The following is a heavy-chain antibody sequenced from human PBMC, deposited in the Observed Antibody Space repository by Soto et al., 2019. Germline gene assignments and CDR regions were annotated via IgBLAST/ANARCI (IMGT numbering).Heavy chain of an antibody. CDR3: ARGSTDSYPGSRIFDF. Sequence: GWALRLSCVASGLTFGSRAMTWVRQAPGEGLQWVSTITDTGGDAKYADSVMGRFVISRDNSKKTLYLQMTSLTAEHSAMYYCARGSTDSYPGSRIFDFWGRGTLVTASS. CDR2: ITDTGGDA. D-gene: IGHD3-10*01. V-gene: IGHV3-23*01. CDR1: GLTFGSRA. J-gene: IGHJ4*02.